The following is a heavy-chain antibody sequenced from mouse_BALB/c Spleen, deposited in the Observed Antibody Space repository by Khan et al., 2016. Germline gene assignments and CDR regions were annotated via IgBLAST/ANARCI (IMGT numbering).Heavy chain of an antibody. CDR1: GDSITSGY. V-gene: IGHV3-8*02. J-gene: IGHJ4*01. CDR2: ISYSGST. Sequence: MQLEESGPSLVKPSQTLSLTCSVTGDSITSGYWNWIRKFPGNKLEYMGYISYSGSTYYNPSLKSRISITRDTSKNQYYLQLNSVTTEDTATYYCARWGYGSSYGYAMDYWGQGTSVTVSS. CDR3: ARWGYGSSYGYAMDY. D-gene: IGHD1-1*01.